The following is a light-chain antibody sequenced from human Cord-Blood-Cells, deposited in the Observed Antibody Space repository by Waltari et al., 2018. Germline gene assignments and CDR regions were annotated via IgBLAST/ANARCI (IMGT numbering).Light chain of an antibody. V-gene: IGKV1-8*01. CDR3: QQYYSYPQT. Sequence: AIRMTQSPSSFSASTGDRVTITCRASQGISSYLAWYQQKPGKAPKLPIYAASTLQSGVPSRFSGSGSGTDFTLTISCLQSEDFATCYCQQYYSYPQTFGQGTKVEIK. J-gene: IGKJ1*01. CDR1: QGISSY. CDR2: AAS.